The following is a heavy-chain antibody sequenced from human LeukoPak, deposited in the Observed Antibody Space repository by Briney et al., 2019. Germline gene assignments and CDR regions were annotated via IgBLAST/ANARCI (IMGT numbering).Heavy chain of an antibody. CDR2: ISSSSSTI. CDR1: GFTFSSYS. CDR3: ATGPTYYDFWSGPYYFDY. D-gene: IGHD3-3*01. J-gene: IGHJ4*02. V-gene: IGHV3-48*01. Sequence: GGSLRLSCAASGFTFSSYSMNWVRQAPGKGLEWVSYISSSSSTIYYADSVKGRFTISRDNAKNSLYLQMNSLRAEDTAVYNCATGPTYYDFWSGPYYFDYWGQGTLVTVSS.